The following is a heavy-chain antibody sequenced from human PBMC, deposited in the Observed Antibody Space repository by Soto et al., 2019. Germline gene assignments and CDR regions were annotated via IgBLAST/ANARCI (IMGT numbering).Heavy chain of an antibody. J-gene: IGHJ6*02. D-gene: IGHD3-9*01. CDR1: GFTFSSYG. Sequence: LRLSCAASGFTFSSYGMSWVRQAPGKGLEWVSAISNSDGSTYYADSVKGRFTISRDNSKNTLYLQMNSLRAEDTALYYCARDSPVLTVWGQGTTVTVSS. CDR3: ARDSPVLTV. CDR2: ISNSDGST. V-gene: IGHV3-23*01.